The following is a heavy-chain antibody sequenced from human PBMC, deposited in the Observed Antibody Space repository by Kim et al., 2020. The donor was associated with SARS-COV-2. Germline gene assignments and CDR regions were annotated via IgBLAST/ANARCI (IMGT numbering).Heavy chain of an antibody. CDR3: ARHIAAAGTPIGY. V-gene: IGHV1-8*01. Sequence: YAQKFQGRVTMTRNTSITTAYMELSSLRSEDTAVYYCARHIAAAGTPIGYWGQGTLVTVSS. J-gene: IGHJ4*02. D-gene: IGHD6-13*01.